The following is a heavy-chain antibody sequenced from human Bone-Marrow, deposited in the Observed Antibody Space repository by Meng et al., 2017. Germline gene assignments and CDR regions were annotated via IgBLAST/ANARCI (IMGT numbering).Heavy chain of an antibody. CDR1: GYTFLGSG. CDR2: ISGFSGST. V-gene: IGHV1-18*01. CDR3: ARDSPAGGGPIDA. D-gene: IGHD6-13*01. Sequence: SVNVSCQASGYTFLGSGVSWVRQAPGQGLEWVGWISGFSGSTKYAQKFQARVTMTTDTSTSTDYMELKSLRTDDTAVCYCARDSPAGGGPIDAWGQGTLVTVSS. J-gene: IGHJ1*01.